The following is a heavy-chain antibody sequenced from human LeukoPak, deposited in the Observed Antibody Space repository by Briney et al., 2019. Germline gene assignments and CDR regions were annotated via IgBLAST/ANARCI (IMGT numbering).Heavy chain of an antibody. Sequence: GGSLRLSCAASGFTFSSYWMHWVRQAPGKGLVWVSRINSDGSSTSYADSVKGRFTISRDNAKNTLYLQMNSLRAEDTAVYYCARDPSVSYYGSGSYLDYWGQGTLVTVSS. CDR1: GFTFSSYW. J-gene: IGHJ4*02. D-gene: IGHD3-10*01. CDR3: ARDPSVSYYGSGSYLDY. V-gene: IGHV3-74*01. CDR2: INSDGSST.